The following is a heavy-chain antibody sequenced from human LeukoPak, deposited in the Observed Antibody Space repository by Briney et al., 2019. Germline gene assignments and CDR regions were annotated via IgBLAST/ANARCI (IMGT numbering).Heavy chain of an antibody. Sequence: SETLSLTCTVSGGSISSYYWSWIRQPPGKGPEWIGYIYYSGRTNYNPSLKSRVTISVDTSKNHFSLKLNSVTAADTAVYYCARGIAAYTPWGQGTLVTVSS. J-gene: IGHJ5*02. CDR3: ARGIAAYTP. CDR1: GGSISSYY. V-gene: IGHV4-59*01. D-gene: IGHD6-13*01. CDR2: IYYSGRT.